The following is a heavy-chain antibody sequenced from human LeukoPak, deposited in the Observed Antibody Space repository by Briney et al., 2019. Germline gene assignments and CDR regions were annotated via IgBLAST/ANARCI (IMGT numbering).Heavy chain of an antibody. D-gene: IGHD3-22*01. V-gene: IGHV3-23*01. J-gene: IGHJ6*03. CDR2: IGGSDGRT. Sequence: GGSLRLSCAASGFTFSTYAMSWVRQAPGKGLEWVSLIGGSDGRTRYADSVKGRFTISRDNSKNTLYLEMSSLRAEDTAVYYCAKDSSSYDWGYMDVWGKGTTVTIS. CDR1: GFTFSTYA. CDR3: AKDSSSYDWGYMDV.